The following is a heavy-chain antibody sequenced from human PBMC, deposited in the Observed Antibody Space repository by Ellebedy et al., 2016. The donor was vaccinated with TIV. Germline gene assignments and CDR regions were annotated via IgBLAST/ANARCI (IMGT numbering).Heavy chain of an antibody. CDR3: ARVSYYYDSSGYSRYYFDY. CDR1: GGSISSGGYY. V-gene: IGHV4-31*03. CDR2: IYYSGST. Sequence: SETLSLTCTISGGSISSGGYYWSWIRQHPGKGLEWIGYIYYSGSTYYNPYLKSRVTISVDTSKNQFSLKLSSVTAADTAVYYCARVSYYYDSSGYSRYYFDYWGQGTLVTVSS. D-gene: IGHD3-22*01. J-gene: IGHJ4*02.